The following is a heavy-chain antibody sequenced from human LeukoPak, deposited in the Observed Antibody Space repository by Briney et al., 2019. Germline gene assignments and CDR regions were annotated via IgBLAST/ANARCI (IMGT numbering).Heavy chain of an antibody. Sequence: GGSLRLSCAASGFTFSSYEMNWVRQAPGKGLEWVAYISSSGSTIYYADSVKGRFTISRDNSKNTLYLQMNSLRAQDTALYYCVRVVGATTAGYWGQGTLVTVSS. CDR3: VRVVGATTAGY. J-gene: IGHJ4*02. CDR2: ISSSGSTI. V-gene: IGHV3-48*03. D-gene: IGHD1-26*01. CDR1: GFTFSSYE.